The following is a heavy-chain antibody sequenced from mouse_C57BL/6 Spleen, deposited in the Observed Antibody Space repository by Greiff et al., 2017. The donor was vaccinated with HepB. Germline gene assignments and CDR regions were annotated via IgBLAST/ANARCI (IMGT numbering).Heavy chain of an antibody. Sequence: VQLQQPGTELVKPGASVKLSCKASGYTFTSYWMHWVKQRPGQGLEWIGKINPSNGGINYNEKFKSKATLTVDKSSSTAYMQLSSLTSEDSAVYDCASMVTGAYYAMDYWGQGTSVTVSS. J-gene: IGHJ4*01. V-gene: IGHV1-53*01. CDR2: INPSNGGI. CDR1: GYTFTSYW. CDR3: ASMVTGAYYAMDY. D-gene: IGHD2-2*01.